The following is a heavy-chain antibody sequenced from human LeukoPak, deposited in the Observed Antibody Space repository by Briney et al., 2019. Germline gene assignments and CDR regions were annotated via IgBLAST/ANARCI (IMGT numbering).Heavy chain of an antibody. CDR2: IKQDGSEK. J-gene: IGHJ3*02. Sequence: PGGSLRLSCAASGFTFSSYWMSWVRQAPGKGLEWVANIKQDGSEKYYVDSVKGRFTISRDNAKNSLYLQMNSLRAEDTAVYYCARYLSHHPSPAHASGYPRGAFDIWGQGTMVTVSS. V-gene: IGHV3-7*01. CDR1: GFTFSSYW. D-gene: IGHD3-22*01. CDR3: ARYLSHHPSPAHASGYPRGAFDI.